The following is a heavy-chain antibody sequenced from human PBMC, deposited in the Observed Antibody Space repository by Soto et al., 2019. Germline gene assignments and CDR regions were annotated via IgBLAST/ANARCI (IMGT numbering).Heavy chain of an antibody. D-gene: IGHD6-19*01. CDR3: AKDRVAGPYPVFQL. J-gene: IGHJ3*01. CDR1: GFTLSRYD. CDR2: IRGDGGAT. Sequence: QLLVAGGDLVQPGGSLRLSCAASGFTLSRYDMGWVRQAPGKGLQWVSLIRGDGGATFYADSVEGRLTISRDTSKNTLYLQMNYWRAEGTAIYYCAKDRVAGPYPVFQLWGQGTMVTVSS. V-gene: IGHV3-23*01.